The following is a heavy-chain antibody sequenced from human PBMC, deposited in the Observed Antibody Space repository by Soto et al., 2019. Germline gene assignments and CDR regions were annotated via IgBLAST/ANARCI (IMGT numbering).Heavy chain of an antibody. Sequence: QVQLVQSGAVVKKPGASVKVSCKASGYTFTSYGIGWVRQAPGQGLEWMGWINTNNGNTNSAQRLQGRVTMTADTSTRTGYMELRSLRSDDTAIYYCARDLLGSFDGWGQGTMVTISS. CDR2: INTNNGNT. D-gene: IGHD2-15*01. V-gene: IGHV1-18*01. CDR3: ARDLLGSFDG. J-gene: IGHJ3*01. CDR1: GYTFTSYG.